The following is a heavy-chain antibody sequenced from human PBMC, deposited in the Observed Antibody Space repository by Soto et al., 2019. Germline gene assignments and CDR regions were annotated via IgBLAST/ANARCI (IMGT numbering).Heavy chain of an antibody. V-gene: IGHV4-31*03. D-gene: IGHD2-21*01. Sequence: ASETLSLTCTVSGGSITVGTYYWNWISQYPGKGLEWIGYIYYSGSTFYNPSLKSRLTISTDTPKNQFSLKLTSVTAADTAVYYCARGPLCGEECYFAFWGQGNLVT. CDR2: IYYSGST. CDR1: GGSITVGTYY. CDR3: ARGPLCGEECYFAF. J-gene: IGHJ4*02.